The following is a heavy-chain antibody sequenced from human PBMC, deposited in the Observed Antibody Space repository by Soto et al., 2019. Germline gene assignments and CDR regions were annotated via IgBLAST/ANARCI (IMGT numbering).Heavy chain of an antibody. J-gene: IGHJ4*02. CDR2: IIPIFGTA. Sequence: GASVKVSCKAFEGTFSSYVISWVRQAPGQGLEWMGGIIPIFGTANYAQKFQGRVTITADESTSTAYMELSSLRSEDTAVYYCARARAYDSSGYYYPFDYWGQGTLVTVSS. CDR1: EGTFSSYV. CDR3: ARARAYDSSGYYYPFDY. V-gene: IGHV1-69*01. D-gene: IGHD3-22*01.